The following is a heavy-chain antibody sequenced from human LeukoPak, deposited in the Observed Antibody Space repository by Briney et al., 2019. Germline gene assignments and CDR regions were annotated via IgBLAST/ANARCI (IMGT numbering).Heavy chain of an antibody. Sequence: GASVTVSCKASGYTFTGYYMHWVRQAPGQGLEWMGWINPNSGGTNYAQKFRGRVTMTRDTSISTAYMELSRLRSDDTAVYYCARSWRFCSGDSCYPIDYWGQGTLVTVSS. J-gene: IGHJ4*02. V-gene: IGHV1-2*02. CDR3: ARSWRFCSGDSCYPIDY. D-gene: IGHD2-15*01. CDR1: GYTFTGYY. CDR2: INPNSGGT.